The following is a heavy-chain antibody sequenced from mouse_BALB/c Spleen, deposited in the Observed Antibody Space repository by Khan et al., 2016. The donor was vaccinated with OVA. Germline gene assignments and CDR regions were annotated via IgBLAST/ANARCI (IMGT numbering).Heavy chain of an antibody. CDR3: TRLGYSYGSTFVF. J-gene: IGHJ2*01. Sequence: QVQLKQSGAELAKPGASVKMSCKASGYSFANYWMHWVKQRPGQGLEWIGYINPSTGYTEYNQKFKDKATLTADESSSTAYMQLSSLTSEDSAVYYCTRLGYSYGSTFVFWGQGTTLTVSS. CDR1: GYSFANYW. V-gene: IGHV1-7*01. CDR2: INPSTGYT. D-gene: IGHD1-1*01.